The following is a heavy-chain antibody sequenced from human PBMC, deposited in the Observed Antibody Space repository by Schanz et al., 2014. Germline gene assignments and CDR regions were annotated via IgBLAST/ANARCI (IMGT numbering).Heavy chain of an antibody. Sequence: EVPLLESGGGLVQPGGSLRLSCTVSGFTVNNYAMNWVRQAPGRGLEWVSGITRQGTTYYADFVKGRFSISRDLSSNTLYLQMNSLRAEDTAVYYCAKDHAGSDILTALGNWGQGTLVNVSS. CDR3: AKDHAGSDILTALGN. D-gene: IGHD3-9*01. V-gene: IGHV3-23*01. CDR2: ITRQGTT. J-gene: IGHJ4*02. CDR1: GFTVNNYA.